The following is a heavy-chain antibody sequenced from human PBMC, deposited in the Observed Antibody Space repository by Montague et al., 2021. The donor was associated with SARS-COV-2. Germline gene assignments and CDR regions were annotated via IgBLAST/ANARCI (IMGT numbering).Heavy chain of an antibody. CDR1: GFTFEDYA. Sequence: LRLSCAASGFTFEDYAMHWVRQAPGKGLEWVSGISWDSGSIGYADSVKGRFSISRDNAKNSLYLQMNGLRAEDTALYYCAKVGTAAAGTTFSRYFQHWGQGTLVTVSS. CDR3: AKVGTAAAGTTFSRYFQH. D-gene: IGHD6-13*01. J-gene: IGHJ1*01. V-gene: IGHV3-9*01. CDR2: ISWDSGSI.